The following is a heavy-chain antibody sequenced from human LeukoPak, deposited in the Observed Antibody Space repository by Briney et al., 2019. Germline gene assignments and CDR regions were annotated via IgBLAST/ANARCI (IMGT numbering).Heavy chain of an antibody. CDR3: ARRNSGFNGGYTFDS. Sequence: SETLSLTCTVSGGSISSSSYYWGWIRQPPGKGLEWIWSIYYSGSTYYNPSLQNRVSISIDRSQNQFSLRLSSLTAADTAVYYCARRNSGFNGGYTFDSWGQGILVTVSS. V-gene: IGHV4-39*07. J-gene: IGHJ4*02. CDR2: IYYSGST. D-gene: IGHD2-8*01. CDR1: GGSISSSSYY.